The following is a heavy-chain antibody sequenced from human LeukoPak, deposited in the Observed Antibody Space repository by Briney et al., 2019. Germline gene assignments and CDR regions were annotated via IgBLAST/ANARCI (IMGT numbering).Heavy chain of an antibody. CDR1: GFTFSGHW. CDR2: INERGTDS. D-gene: IGHD1-26*01. Sequence: GGSLRLSCTASGFTFSGHWIRWVRQPPGMGLVWVSRINERGTDSMYAESVKGRFTISRDNAKNSLYLQMNSLRAEDTAVYYCARDLPVGATGGGLFYWGQGTLVTVSS. V-gene: IGHV3-74*03. CDR3: ARDLPVGATGGGLFY. J-gene: IGHJ4*02.